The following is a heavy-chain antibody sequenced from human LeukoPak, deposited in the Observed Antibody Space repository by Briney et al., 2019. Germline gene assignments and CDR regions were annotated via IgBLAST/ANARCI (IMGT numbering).Heavy chain of an antibody. CDR2: IYYSGST. CDR1: GGSISSSSYY. Sequence: PSETLSLTCTVSGGSISSSSYYWGWIRQPPGKGLEWIGSIYYSGSTYYNPSLKSRVTISVDTSKNQFSLKLSSVTAADTAVYYCASGARGRARPFDYWGQGTLVTVSS. V-gene: IGHV4-39*07. CDR3: ASGARGRARPFDY. J-gene: IGHJ4*02. D-gene: IGHD1-26*01.